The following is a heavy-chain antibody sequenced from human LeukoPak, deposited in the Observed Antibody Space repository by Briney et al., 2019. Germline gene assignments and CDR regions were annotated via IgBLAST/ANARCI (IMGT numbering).Heavy chain of an antibody. CDR3: ARSSGWWSLDY. Sequence: PGRSLRLSCAASGFTFSSYAMYWVRQSPGKGLEWVAVISYDGSNKYYADSVKGRFTISRDNSKNTLYLQMNSLRAEDTAVYYCARSSGWWSLDYWGQGTLVTVSS. J-gene: IGHJ4*02. V-gene: IGHV3-30*04. CDR2: ISYDGSNK. D-gene: IGHD6-19*01. CDR1: GFTFSSYA.